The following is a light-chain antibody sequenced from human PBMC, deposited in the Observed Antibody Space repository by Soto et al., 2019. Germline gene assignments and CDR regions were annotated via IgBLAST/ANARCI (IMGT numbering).Light chain of an antibody. CDR1: SSDVGSYNI. V-gene: IGLV2-23*02. CDR2: EVS. J-gene: IGLJ7*01. CDR3: CSYAGTSTHTV. Sequence: QYVLTQPASVSGSPGQSITISCTGTSSDVGSYNIVSWYQQQPGKAHKRMISEVSKRPSGISDRFSGSKSGSTASLTISGLQAEDEADYYCCSYAGTSTHTVFGGGTQLTVL.